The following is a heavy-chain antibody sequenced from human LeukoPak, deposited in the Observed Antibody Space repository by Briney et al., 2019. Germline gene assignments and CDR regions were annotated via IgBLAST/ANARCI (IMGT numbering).Heavy chain of an antibody. D-gene: IGHD2-2*01. CDR2: ITSDGTNE. J-gene: IGHJ6*03. CDR1: GFTFRAYI. Sequence: GGSLRLSCAASGFTFRAYIMHWVRQAPGKGLEWVAAITSDGTNEYYADAVKGRFTISRDNSKSTLYLQMNNLRAEDTAVYYCAKHWSYCSTTSCFFNYYYYYMDVWGKGTTVTVSS. CDR3: AKHWSYCSTTSCFFNYYYYYMDV. V-gene: IGHV3-30-3*02.